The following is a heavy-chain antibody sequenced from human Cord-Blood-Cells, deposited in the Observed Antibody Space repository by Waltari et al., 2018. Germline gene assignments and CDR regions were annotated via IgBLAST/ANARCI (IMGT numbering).Heavy chain of an antibody. Sequence: EVQLVASGGGLVQPGGSLRLSCAASGFTFSSFEMNWVRQAPGKGLGWVSYVSSSGSTLYYEDSVKGRFTICRDNAKNSLYLQMNSLRAEDTAGYYCASYTAFDIWGQGTMVTVSS. CDR2: VSSSGSTL. CDR1: GFTFSSFE. CDR3: ASYTAFDI. V-gene: IGHV3-48*03. J-gene: IGHJ3*02.